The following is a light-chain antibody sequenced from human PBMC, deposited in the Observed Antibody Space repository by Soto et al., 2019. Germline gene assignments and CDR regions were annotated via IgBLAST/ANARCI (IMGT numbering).Light chain of an antibody. V-gene: IGKV1-5*01. J-gene: IGKJ4*01. Sequence: DIQLTQSPSTLPASVGDRVTITCRASQSISNWLAWYHQKPGTAPKLLIYHASTLESGVPSRFSGSGSGTEFTLTISSLQPDDFATYYCQQLNSYPLTFGGGTKVEIK. CDR3: QQLNSYPLT. CDR1: QSISNW. CDR2: HAS.